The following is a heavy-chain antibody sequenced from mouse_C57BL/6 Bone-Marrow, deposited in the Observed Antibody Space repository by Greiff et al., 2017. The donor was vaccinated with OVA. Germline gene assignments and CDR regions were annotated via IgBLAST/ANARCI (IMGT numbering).Heavy chain of an antibody. J-gene: IGHJ3*01. CDR1: GFNIKDDY. CDR3: TTLLLTY. D-gene: IGHD1-1*01. Sequence: EVQLQQSGAELVRPGASVKLSCTASGFNIKDDYMHWVKQRPEQGLEWIGWIDPENGDTEYASKFQGKATITADTSSNAAYLQLSSLTSEDTAVYYCTTLLLTYWGQGTLVTVSA. V-gene: IGHV14-4*01. CDR2: IDPENGDT.